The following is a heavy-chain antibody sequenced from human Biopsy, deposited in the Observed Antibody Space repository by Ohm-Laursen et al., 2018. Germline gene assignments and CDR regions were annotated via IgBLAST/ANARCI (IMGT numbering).Heavy chain of an antibody. D-gene: IGHD2-15*01. V-gene: IGHV4-34*08. CDR2: INQSGRT. CDR1: GKTFSDYY. CDR3: GNEVHGRDY. J-gene: IGHJ4*02. Sequence: TLSLTWAVYGKTFSDYYWSWIRQPPGKGLEWIGQINQSGRTNYNPSLKSRVNISADKSNNQFSLKLTSVTSADTAVYFCGNEVHGRDYWGLGALVTVSS.